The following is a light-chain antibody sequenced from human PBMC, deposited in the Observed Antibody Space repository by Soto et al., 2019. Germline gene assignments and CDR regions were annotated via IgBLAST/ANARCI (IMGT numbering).Light chain of an antibody. V-gene: IGKV3-20*01. J-gene: IGKJ1*01. Sequence: DIVLTQSPATLSLSPGERDTLSCRASQSLSNNYLAWYQEKPGQSPRLLFYGASTRAAGIPDRFSGSGSGTDFTLTITRLDPEDCAVYYCQSYGGSLPWTFGPGTKVEV. CDR3: QSYGGSLPWT. CDR2: GAS. CDR1: QSLSNNY.